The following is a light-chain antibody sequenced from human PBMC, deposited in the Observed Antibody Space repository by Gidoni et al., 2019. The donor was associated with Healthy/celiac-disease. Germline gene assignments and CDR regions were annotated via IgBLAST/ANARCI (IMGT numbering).Light chain of an antibody. Sequence: QSALTQPPSASGSPGQTVPISCTGTSSDVGGYNYVSWYQQHPVKAPKLMIYEVSKRPTGVPDRFSGSKSGNTASLTVSGLQAEDEADYYCSSYAGSNNLVFGGGTKLTVL. V-gene: IGLV2-8*01. CDR1: SSDVGGYNY. CDR2: EVS. CDR3: SSYAGSNNLV. J-gene: IGLJ2*01.